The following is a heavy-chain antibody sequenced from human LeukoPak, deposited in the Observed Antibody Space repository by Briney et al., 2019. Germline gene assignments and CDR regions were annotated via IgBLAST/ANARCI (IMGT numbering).Heavy chain of an antibody. V-gene: IGHV4-59*08. CDR3: ARQYYYDSSGPLGYYYGMDV. D-gene: IGHD3-22*01. Sequence: TSETLSLTCTVSGGSISSYYWSWIRQPPGKGLEWIGYIYYSGSTNYNPSLKSRVTISVDTSKNQFSLKLSSVTAADTAVYYCARQYYYDSSGPLGYYYGMDVWGQGTTVTASS. J-gene: IGHJ6*02. CDR2: IYYSGST. CDR1: GGSISSYY.